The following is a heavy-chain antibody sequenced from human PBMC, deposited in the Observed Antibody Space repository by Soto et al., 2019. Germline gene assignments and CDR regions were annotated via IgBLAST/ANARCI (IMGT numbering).Heavy chain of an antibody. CDR1: GGSISSGDYY. CDR2: IYYSGST. CDR3: ASNRIVGATTDFDY. J-gene: IGHJ4*02. Sequence: SETLSLTCTVSGGSISSGDYYWSWIRQPPGKGLEWIGYIYYSGSTNYNPSLKSRVTISVDTSKNQFSLKLSSVTAADTAVYYCASNRIVGATTDFDYWGQGTLVTVSS. D-gene: IGHD1-26*01. V-gene: IGHV4-30-4*01.